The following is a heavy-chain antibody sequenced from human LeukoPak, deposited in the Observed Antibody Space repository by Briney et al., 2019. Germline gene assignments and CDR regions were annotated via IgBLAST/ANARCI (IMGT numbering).Heavy chain of an antibody. CDR2: IYYSGST. CDR1: GGSISSYY. V-gene: IGHV4-59*08. Sequence: SETLSLTCTVSGGSISSYYWSWIRQPPGKGPEWIGYIYYSGSTNYNPSLKSRVTISVDTSENQFSLKLSSVTAADTAVYYCARRPMITRYRWDAFDIWGQGTMVTVSS. D-gene: IGHD2-8*02. J-gene: IGHJ3*02. CDR3: ARRPMITRYRWDAFDI.